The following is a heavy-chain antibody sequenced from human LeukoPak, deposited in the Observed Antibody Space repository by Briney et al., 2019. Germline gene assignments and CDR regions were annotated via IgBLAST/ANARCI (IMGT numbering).Heavy chain of an antibody. Sequence: ASVKVSCKASGYTFTGYYMHWVRQAPGQGLEWMGWISANSGNTNYAPTFHGRVTMTTDTSTSTAYMDLRSLRSDDTAVYYCARDIAVAGEPDYWGQGTLVTVSS. CDR1: GYTFTGYY. D-gene: IGHD6-19*01. V-gene: IGHV1-18*04. J-gene: IGHJ4*02. CDR2: ISANSGNT. CDR3: ARDIAVAGEPDY.